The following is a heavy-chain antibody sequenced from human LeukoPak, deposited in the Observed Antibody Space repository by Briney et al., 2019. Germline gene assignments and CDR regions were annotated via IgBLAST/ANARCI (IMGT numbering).Heavy chain of an antibody. CDR1: GFTFNNAW. J-gene: IGHJ5*02. CDR3: TSHAAFDP. CDR2: IKSKNVGGTT. V-gene: IGHV3-15*01. Sequence: GVSLRLSCAASGFTFNNAWMNWVRQAPGKGLEWVGRIKSKNVGGTTDYAAPVKGRFTISRDDSKNTVYLQMNSLKIEDTAVYYCTSHAAFDPWGQGTLVTVS.